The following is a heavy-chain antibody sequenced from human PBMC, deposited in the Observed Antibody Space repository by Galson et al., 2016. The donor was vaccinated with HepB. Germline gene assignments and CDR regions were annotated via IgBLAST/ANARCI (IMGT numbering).Heavy chain of an antibody. V-gene: IGHV4-39*01. CDR1: GGSISSSSYY. CDR2: IYYSGST. CDR3: ARHSGYSSSWYFFEALDY. J-gene: IGHJ4*02. Sequence: ETLSLTCAVSGGSISSSSYYWGWIRQPPGKGLEWIGSIYYSGSTYYNPSLKSRVTISVDTSKNQFSLKLSSVTAADTAVYYCARHSGYSSSWYFFEALDYWGQGTLVTVSS. D-gene: IGHD6-13*01.